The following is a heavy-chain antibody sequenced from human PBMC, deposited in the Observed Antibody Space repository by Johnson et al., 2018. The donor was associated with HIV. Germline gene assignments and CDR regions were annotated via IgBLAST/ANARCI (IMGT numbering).Heavy chain of an antibody. J-gene: IGHJ3*02. CDR3: AREGWALI. Sequence: QVQLVESGGGVVQPGRSLRLSCTISGFSFSDYYMSWIRQAPGKGLEWISYMCSSGSTIYHAESVKGRFTISRDNAKNSLYLQMNSLRVEDTAVYYCAREGWALIWGQGTMVTVSS. V-gene: IGHV3-11*04. CDR2: MCSSGSTI. D-gene: IGHD1-26*01. CDR1: GFSFSDYY.